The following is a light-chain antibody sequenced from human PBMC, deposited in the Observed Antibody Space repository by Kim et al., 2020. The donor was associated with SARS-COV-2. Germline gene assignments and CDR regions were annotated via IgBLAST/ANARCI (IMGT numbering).Light chain of an antibody. J-gene: IGKJ1*01. CDR2: AAS. Sequence: ASVGDRVTIACRANQDIANSLAWYQQKPGKVPKVLIYAASTLQSGVPSRFSGSGSGTEFTLTIGSLQTEDVATYYCQKYNSAPWTFGPGTKVDLK. V-gene: IGKV1-27*01. CDR1: QDIANS. CDR3: QKYNSAPWT.